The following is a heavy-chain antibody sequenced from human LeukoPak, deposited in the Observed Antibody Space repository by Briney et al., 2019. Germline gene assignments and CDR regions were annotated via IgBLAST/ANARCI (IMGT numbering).Heavy chain of an antibody. CDR3: ARDTRSYDSSGYYFFDF. J-gene: IGHJ4*02. D-gene: IGHD3-22*01. Sequence: SETLSLTCTVSGASISSYYWNWLRQPPGKGLEWIGYINYSGSTKYNPSLKSRATISMETSKYNFSLKRSSVTAADTAVYFCARDTRSYDSSGYYFFDFWGQGTLVTVSS. CDR1: GASISSYY. CDR2: INYSGST. V-gene: IGHV4-59*01.